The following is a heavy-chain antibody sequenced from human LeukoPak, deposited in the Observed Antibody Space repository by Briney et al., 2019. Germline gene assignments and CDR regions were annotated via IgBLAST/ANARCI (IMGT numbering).Heavy chain of an antibody. CDR3: ARENGDCSSTSCYNYYYYYYYMDV. Sequence: SETLSLTCAVYGGSFSGYYWSWIRQPPGKGLEWIGEINHSGSTNYNPSLKSRVTISVDTSKNQFSLKLSSVTAADTAVYYCARENGDCSSTSCYNYYYYYYYMDVWGKGTTVTISS. D-gene: IGHD2-2*02. CDR2: INHSGST. V-gene: IGHV4-34*01. CDR1: GGSFSGYY. J-gene: IGHJ6*03.